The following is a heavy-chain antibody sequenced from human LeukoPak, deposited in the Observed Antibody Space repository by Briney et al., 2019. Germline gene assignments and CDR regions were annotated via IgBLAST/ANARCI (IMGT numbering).Heavy chain of an antibody. CDR1: GFTFSSYS. CDR3: ARDYRSGWYDAFDI. Sequence: PGGSLRLSCAASGFTFSSYSMNWVRQAPGKGLEWVSSISSSSSYIYYADSVKGRFTISRDNAKNSLYLQMNSLRAEDTAVYYCARDYRSGWYDAFDIWGQGTMVTVSS. CDR2: ISSSSSYI. V-gene: IGHV3-21*01. D-gene: IGHD6-19*01. J-gene: IGHJ3*02.